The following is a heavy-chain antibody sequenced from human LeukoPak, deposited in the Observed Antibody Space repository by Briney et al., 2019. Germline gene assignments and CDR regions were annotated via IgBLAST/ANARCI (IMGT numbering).Heavy chain of an antibody. CDR3: ARGRTKWLQNYYYYYMDV. Sequence: GGSLRLSCAASGFTVSSNYMDWVRQAPGKGLEWVGRTRNRVNSYTTEYAASVKGRFSISRDDSKNSLYLQMNSLKTEDTAVYYCARGRTKWLQNYYYYYMDVWGKGTTVTISS. CDR1: GFTVSSNY. V-gene: IGHV3-72*01. D-gene: IGHD5-12*01. CDR2: TRNRVNSYTT. J-gene: IGHJ6*03.